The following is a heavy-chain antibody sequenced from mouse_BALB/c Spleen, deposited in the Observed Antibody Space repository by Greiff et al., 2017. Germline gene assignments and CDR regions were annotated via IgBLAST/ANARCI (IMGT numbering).Heavy chain of an antibody. D-gene: IGHD3-2*01. J-gene: IGHJ4*01. CDR1: GYAFTNYL. CDR2: INPGSGGT. CDR3: ARELRQLGLRNYAMDY. Sequence: QVQLKESGAELVRPGTSVKVSCKASGYAFTNYLIEWVKQRPGQGLEWIGVINPGSGGTNYNEKFKGKATLTADKSSSTAYMQLSSLTSDDSAVYFCARELRQLGLRNYAMDYWGQGTSVTVSS. V-gene: IGHV1-54*01.